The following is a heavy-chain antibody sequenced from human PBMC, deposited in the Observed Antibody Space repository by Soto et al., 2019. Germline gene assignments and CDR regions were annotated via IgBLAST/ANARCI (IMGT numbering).Heavy chain of an antibody. V-gene: IGHV3-9*01. D-gene: IGHD3-3*01. J-gene: IGHJ6*02. CDR2: ISWNSGSI. CDR3: AKGHYDFWSAMDV. Sequence: GGSLRLSCAASGFTFDDYAMHWVRQAPGKGMEWVSGISWNSGSIGYADSVKGRFTISRDNAKNSLYLQMNSLRAEDTALYYCAKGHYDFWSAMDVWGQGTTVTVSS. CDR1: GFTFDDYA.